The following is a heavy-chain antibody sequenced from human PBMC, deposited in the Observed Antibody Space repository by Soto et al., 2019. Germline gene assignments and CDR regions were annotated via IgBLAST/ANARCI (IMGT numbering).Heavy chain of an antibody. CDR3: ASHDSGAYGDYFDN. D-gene: IGHD1-26*01. J-gene: IGHJ4*02. Sequence: QVHLVQSGAELKKPGSSVKVSCTASGGIFNNYILTWVRQAPGQGLEWMGAIIPTFSTTNYARKFQGRVTIIADKSTRTAYMELSSLRSEDTAVYYCASHDSGAYGDYFDNWGQGTLVTVSS. CDR2: IIPTFSTT. CDR1: GGIFNNYI. V-gene: IGHV1-69*14.